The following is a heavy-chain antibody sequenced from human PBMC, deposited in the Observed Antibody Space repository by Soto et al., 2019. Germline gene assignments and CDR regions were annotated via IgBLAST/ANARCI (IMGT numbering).Heavy chain of an antibody. CDR2: ISGSGGST. D-gene: IGHD6-13*01. CDR1: GFTFSSYA. V-gene: IGHV3-23*01. CDR3: AIEPRGSSSWLPFDY. J-gene: IGHJ4*02. Sequence: GGSLRLSCAASGFTFSSYAMSWVRQAPGKGLEWVSAISGSGGSTYYADSVKGRFTISRDNSKNTLYLQMNSLRAEDTAVYYCAIEPRGSSSWLPFDYWGQGTLVTVSS.